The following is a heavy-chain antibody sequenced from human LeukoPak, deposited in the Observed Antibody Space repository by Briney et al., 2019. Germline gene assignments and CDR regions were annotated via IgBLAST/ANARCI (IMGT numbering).Heavy chain of an antibody. V-gene: IGHV3-21*01. J-gene: IGHJ4*02. CDR3: ARDKASCGGDCYTFTPSLDY. Sequence: PGGSLILSCAAAGFTFRSDSMNWVRQAPGKGLEWVSFISSSSNYIYYAYSVKGRFTISRDNAKNTLYLQMNSVRAADTAVYYCARDKASCGGDCYTFTPSLDYWGQGTLVTVSS. CDR1: GFTFRSDS. D-gene: IGHD2-21*02. CDR2: ISSSSNYI.